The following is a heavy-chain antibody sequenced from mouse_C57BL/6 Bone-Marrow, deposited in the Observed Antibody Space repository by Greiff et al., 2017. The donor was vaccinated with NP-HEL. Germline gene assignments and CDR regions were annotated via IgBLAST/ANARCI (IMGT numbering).Heavy chain of an antibody. CDR3: ARIPLLGYYFDY. V-gene: IGHV3-6*01. CDR1: GYSITSGYY. J-gene: IGHJ2*01. CDR2: ISYDGSN. Sequence: DVKLQESGPGLVKPSQSLSLTCSVTGYSITSGYYWNWIRQFPGNKLEWMGYISYDGSNNYNPSLKNRISITRDTSKNQFFLKLNSVTTEDTATYYCARIPLLGYYFDYWGQGTTLTVSS. D-gene: IGHD1-1*01.